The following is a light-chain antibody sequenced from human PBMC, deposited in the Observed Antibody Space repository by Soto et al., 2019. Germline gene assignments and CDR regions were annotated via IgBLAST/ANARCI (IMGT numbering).Light chain of an antibody. CDR2: GNG. Sequence: QAVVTQPPSVSGAPGQRVTISCTGSSSNIGAGYDVHWYQQLPGTAPKLLIFGNGNRPSGVPDRFSGSKSGTSASLAITGLQAEDEADYYCQSYDSSLSSSVFGGGTKLTVL. CDR3: QSYDSSLSSSV. J-gene: IGLJ2*01. V-gene: IGLV1-40*01. CDR1: SSNIGAGYD.